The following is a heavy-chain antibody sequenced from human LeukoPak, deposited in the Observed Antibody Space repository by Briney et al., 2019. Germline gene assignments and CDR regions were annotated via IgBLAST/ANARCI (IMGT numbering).Heavy chain of an antibody. V-gene: IGHV4-39*01. CDR1: GGSIRSSYYY. CDR2: IYDSGST. CDR3: ARVRVTAGFDY. J-gene: IGHJ4*02. Sequence: SETLSLTCTVSGGSIRSSYYYWGWIRQPPGKGLEWIGSIYDSGSTYYNPSLKSRVTISVDTSKNQFSLKLNSVTAADTAVYYCARVRVTAGFDYWGQGTLVTVSS. D-gene: IGHD2-21*02.